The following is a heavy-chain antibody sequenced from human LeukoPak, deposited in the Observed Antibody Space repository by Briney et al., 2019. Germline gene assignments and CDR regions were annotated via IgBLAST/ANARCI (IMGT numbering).Heavy chain of an antibody. V-gene: IGHV1-69*13. CDR2: IIPIFGTT. J-gene: IGHJ3*02. CDR3: VRCPRGDAFYI. CDR1: GGTFSSYT. Sequence: ASVKVSCKASGGTFSSYTVSWVRQAPRQGLEWMGGIIPIFGTTNYAQKFQGRVTITADESTRIAYMELISLTSDDTAVYYCVRCPRGDAFYIWGQGTMVTVSS. D-gene: IGHD1-26*01.